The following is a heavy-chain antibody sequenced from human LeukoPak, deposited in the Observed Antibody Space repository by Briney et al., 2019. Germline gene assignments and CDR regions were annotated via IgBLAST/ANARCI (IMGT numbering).Heavy chain of an antibody. CDR1: GGSFSGYY. CDR3: ARGGQGSFPDALDI. V-gene: IGHV4-34*01. D-gene: IGHD2/OR15-2a*01. Sequence: PSETLSLTCAVYGGSFSGYYWSWIRQPPGKGLEWIGEINHSGSTNYNPSLKSRVTISVDTSKNQFSLKLSSVTAADTAVYYCARGGQGSFPDALDIWGQGTVVTVPS. CDR2: INHSGST. J-gene: IGHJ3*02.